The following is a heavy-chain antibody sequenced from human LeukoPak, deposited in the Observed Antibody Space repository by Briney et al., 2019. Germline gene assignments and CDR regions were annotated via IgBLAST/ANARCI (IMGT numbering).Heavy chain of an antibody. J-gene: IGHJ6*02. CDR2: LYIGGNT. V-gene: IGHV3-53*01. CDR1: GLTVNNNY. CDR3: ARAPHYSNYGPYYYGMDV. D-gene: IGHD4-11*01. Sequence: PGGSLRLSCAASGLTVNNNYMNWVRQAPGKGLEWVSALYIGGNTYYADSVRGRFTISRDNSKNTLYLQMNSLRAEDTAVYYCARAPHYSNYGPYYYGMDVWGQGTTVTVSS.